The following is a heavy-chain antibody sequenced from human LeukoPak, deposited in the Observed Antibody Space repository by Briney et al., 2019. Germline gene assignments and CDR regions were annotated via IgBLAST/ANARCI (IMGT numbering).Heavy chain of an antibody. Sequence: GGSLRLSCAASGFTFSSYGMHWVRQAPGKGLEWVAVISYDGSNKYYADSVKGRFTISRDNSKNTLYPQMNSLRAEDTAVYYCAKGRPYPAVGSSHFDYWGQGTLVTVSS. J-gene: IGHJ4*02. CDR2: ISYDGSNK. CDR3: AKGRPYPAVGSSHFDY. V-gene: IGHV3-30*18. CDR1: GFTFSSYG. D-gene: IGHD3-10*01.